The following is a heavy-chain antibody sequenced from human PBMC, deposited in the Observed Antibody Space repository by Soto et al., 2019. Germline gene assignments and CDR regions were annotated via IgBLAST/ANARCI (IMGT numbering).Heavy chain of an antibody. V-gene: IGHV3-30*18. CDR2: ISHEGIEK. CDR3: AKDFGAWSDS. CDR1: GFASCTYA. J-gene: IGHJ5*02. D-gene: IGHD6-19*01. Sequence: QVHLVESGEGEVQPGGSVTITCVGSGFASCTYAVHWVRKDPAKGLGRAALISHEGIEKNYANSVKGRFSISRDNAKQTLSLQMDSLRPEDTAVYYCAKDFGAWSDSWGQGTLVNVSS.